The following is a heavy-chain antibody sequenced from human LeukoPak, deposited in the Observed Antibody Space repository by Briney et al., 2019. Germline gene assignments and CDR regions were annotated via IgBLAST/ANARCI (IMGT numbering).Heavy chain of an antibody. CDR1: GFTFSSYG. Sequence: PGGSLRLSCAASGFTFSSYGMHWVRQAPGKGLEWVAVIWYDGSNKYYADSVKGRFTISRDNAKNSLYLQMNSLRAEDTAVYYCAREGKLAGFDYWGQGTLVTVSS. CDR3: AREGKLAGFDY. CDR2: IWYDGSNK. V-gene: IGHV3-33*01. J-gene: IGHJ4*02.